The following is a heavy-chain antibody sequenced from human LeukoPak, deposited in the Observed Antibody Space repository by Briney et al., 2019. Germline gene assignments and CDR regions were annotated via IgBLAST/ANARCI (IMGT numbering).Heavy chain of an antibody. Sequence: GGSLRLSCAASGFTFSSYSMNWVRQTPGRGLEWVSYISGSSRPIYYADSVKGRFTISRDNAKNSLYLQMNSLRAEDTAVYYCARELLAVAGTKGYYYGMDVWGQGTTVTVSS. CDR1: GFTFSSYS. D-gene: IGHD6-19*01. V-gene: IGHV3-48*01. J-gene: IGHJ6*02. CDR3: ARELLAVAGTKGYYYGMDV. CDR2: ISGSSRPI.